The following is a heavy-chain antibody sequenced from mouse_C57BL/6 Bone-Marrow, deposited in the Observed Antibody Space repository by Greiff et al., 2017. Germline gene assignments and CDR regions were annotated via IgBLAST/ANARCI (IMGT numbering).Heavy chain of an antibody. Sequence: VKLMESGAELVRPGTSVKVSCKASGYAFTNYLIEWVKQRPGQGLEWIGVINPGSGGTNYNEKFKGKATLTADKSSSTAYMQLSSLTSEDSAVCFCARNYGSRPDWYFDVWGTGTTVTVSS. D-gene: IGHD1-1*01. CDR3: ARNYGSRPDWYFDV. CDR2: INPGSGGT. J-gene: IGHJ1*03. CDR1: GYAFTNYL. V-gene: IGHV1-54*01.